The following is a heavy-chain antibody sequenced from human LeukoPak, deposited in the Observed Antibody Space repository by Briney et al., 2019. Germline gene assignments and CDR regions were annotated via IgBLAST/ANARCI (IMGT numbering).Heavy chain of an antibody. J-gene: IGHJ6*03. CDR2: IIPIFGTA. V-gene: IGHV1-69*06. CDR3: ARDPKYSSGWYEPYYYYYMDV. CDR1: GGTFSSYA. Sequence: SVKVSCKASGGTFSSYAISWVRQAPGQGLEWRGGIIPIFGTANYAQKFQGRVTITADKSTSTAYMELSSLRSDDTAVYYCARDPKYSSGWYEPYYYYYMDVWGKGTTVTVSS. D-gene: IGHD6-19*01.